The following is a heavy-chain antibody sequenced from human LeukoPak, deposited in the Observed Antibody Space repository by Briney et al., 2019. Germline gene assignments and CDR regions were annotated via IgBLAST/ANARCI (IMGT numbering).Heavy chain of an antibody. CDR3: ARDGAARGSGSFGD. CDR2: IKQDGSEK. Sequence: GGSLRLSCAASGFTFSSYAMSWVRQAPGKGLEWVANIKQDGSEKYYVDSVKGRFTISRDNAKNSLYLQLNSLRAEDTAVYYCARDGAARGSGSFGDWGQGTLVTVSS. V-gene: IGHV3-7*01. J-gene: IGHJ4*02. D-gene: IGHD3-10*01. CDR1: GFTFSSYA.